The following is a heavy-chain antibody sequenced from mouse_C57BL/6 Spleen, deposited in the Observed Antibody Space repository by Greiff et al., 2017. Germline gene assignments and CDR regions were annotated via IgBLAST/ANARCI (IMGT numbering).Heavy chain of an antibody. Sequence: EVQLQQSGPELVKPGASVKIPCKASGYTFTDYNMDWVKQSPGQSLEWIGDINPDNGGTIYNQKFKGKATLTVDKSSSTAYMELRSLTSEDTAVYYCARDSSGYLYAMDYWGQGTSGTVSS. CDR3: ARDSSGYLYAMDY. CDR2: INPDNGGT. D-gene: IGHD3-2*02. CDR1: GYTFTDYN. V-gene: IGHV1-18*01. J-gene: IGHJ4*01.